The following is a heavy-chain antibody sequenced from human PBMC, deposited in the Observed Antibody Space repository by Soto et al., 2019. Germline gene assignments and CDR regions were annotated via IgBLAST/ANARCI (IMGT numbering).Heavy chain of an antibody. Sequence: SETLSLTCTVSGGSISSYYWSWIRQPPGKGLEWIGYIYYSGSTNYNPSLKSRVTISVDTSKNQFSLKLSSVTAADTAVYYCAREDRYYYYGMDVWGQGTTVTVSS. CDR1: GGSISSYY. J-gene: IGHJ6*02. CDR3: AREDRYYYYGMDV. CDR2: IYYSGST. V-gene: IGHV4-59*01. D-gene: IGHD2-15*01.